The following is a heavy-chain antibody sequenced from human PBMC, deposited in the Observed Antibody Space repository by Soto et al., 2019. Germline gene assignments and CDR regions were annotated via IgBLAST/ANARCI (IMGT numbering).Heavy chain of an antibody. J-gene: IGHJ6*02. Sequence: QVQLQESGPGLVKPSETLSLTCTVSGGSISGYYYSWIRQPPGKGLEYIGYIYYRGTTNYNPSLKSRVTISVDTSKNQLSLHLSSVTVADTAIYFCARHEPIAKFENGLDVWGQGTTVTVS. CDR1: GGSISGYY. D-gene: IGHD3-16*01. V-gene: IGHV4-59*08. CDR3: ARHEPIAKFENGLDV. CDR2: IYYRGTT.